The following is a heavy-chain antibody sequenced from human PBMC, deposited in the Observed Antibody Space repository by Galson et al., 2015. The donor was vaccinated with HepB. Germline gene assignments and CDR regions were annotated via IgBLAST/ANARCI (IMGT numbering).Heavy chain of an antibody. CDR2: IIPIFGTA. J-gene: IGHJ6*02. CDR1: GGTFSSYA. D-gene: IGHD5-12*01. CDR3: ARDSAGYSGYDGYHGMDV. V-gene: IGHV1-69*13. Sequence: SVKVSCKASGGTFSSYAISWVRQAPGQGLEWMGGIIPIFGTANYAQKFQGRVTITADESTSTAYMELSSLRSEDTAVYYCARDSAGYSGYDGYHGMDVWGQGTTVTVSS.